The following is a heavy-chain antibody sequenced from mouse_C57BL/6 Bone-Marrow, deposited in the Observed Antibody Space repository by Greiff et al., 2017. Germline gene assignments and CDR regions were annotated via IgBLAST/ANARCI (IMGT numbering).Heavy chain of an antibody. V-gene: IGHV5-12*01. Sequence: EVQLVESGGGLVQPGGSLKLSCAASGFTFSDYYMYWVRQTPEKRLEWVAYISNGGGSTYYPDTVKGRFTISRDNAKNTLYLQMSRLKSEDTAMYYCARHESFDYWGQGTTLTVSS. CDR2: ISNGGGST. CDR1: GFTFSDYY. J-gene: IGHJ2*01. CDR3: ARHESFDY.